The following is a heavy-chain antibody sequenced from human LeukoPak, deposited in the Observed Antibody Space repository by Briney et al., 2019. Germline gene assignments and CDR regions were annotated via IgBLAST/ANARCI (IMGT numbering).Heavy chain of an antibody. CDR3: ARDPPYYGSGSYYNVNWFDP. J-gene: IGHJ5*02. CDR1: GFTFGSYG. D-gene: IGHD3-10*01. V-gene: IGHV3-23*01. Sequence: GGSLRLSCAASGFTFGSYGMSWVRQAPGKGLEWVSAISGSGGGTYYADSVKGRFTISRDNSKNTLYLQMSSLRSEDTAVYYCARDPPYYGSGSYYNVNWFDPWGQGTLVTVSS. CDR2: ISGSGGGT.